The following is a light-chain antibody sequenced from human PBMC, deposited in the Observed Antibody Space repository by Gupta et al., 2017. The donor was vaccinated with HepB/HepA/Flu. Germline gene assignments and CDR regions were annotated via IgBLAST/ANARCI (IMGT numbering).Light chain of an antibody. CDR2: LRNDESN. J-gene: IGLJ2*01. CDR1: SGHSSYA. CDR3: QTWGTGVHVV. Sequence: QLVLPQSPSASASLGASVQLTCTLSSGHSSYAIAWPQQQPQKGPRNLMNLRNDESNSKGAGIPDRFSESSSGAEHSLTISLLEEEEEGDYYCQTWGTGVHVVFGGGTKLTVL. V-gene: IGLV4-69*01.